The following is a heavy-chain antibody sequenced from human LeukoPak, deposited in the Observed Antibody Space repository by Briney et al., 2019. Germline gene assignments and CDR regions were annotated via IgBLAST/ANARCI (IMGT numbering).Heavy chain of an antibody. J-gene: IGHJ4*02. CDR1: GYSFTNYW. CDR3: ARLFAPGEYCGGDCFDY. V-gene: IGHV5-51*01. Sequence: GESLKISCKGSGYSFTNYWIGWVRQMPGKGLEWMGIIYPGDSDTRYSPSFQGQVTISADKSISTAYLQWSSLKASDTAMYYCARLFAPGEYCGGDCFDYWGQGTLVTVSS. CDR2: IYPGDSDT. D-gene: IGHD2-21*01.